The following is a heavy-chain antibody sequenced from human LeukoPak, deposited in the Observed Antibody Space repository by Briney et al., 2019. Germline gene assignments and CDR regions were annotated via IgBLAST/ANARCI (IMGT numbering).Heavy chain of an antibody. CDR1: GGSISSYY. V-gene: IGHV4-59*08. Sequence: PSETLALTCTVSGGSISSYYWSWIRQPPGKGLEWIGYIYDSGSTNYNPSLKSRVTISVDTSKNQFSLKLSSVTAADTAVYYCARGDSSGGDSDYYFDYWGQGTLVTVSS. J-gene: IGHJ4*02. CDR2: IYDSGST. CDR3: ARGDSSGGDSDYYFDY. D-gene: IGHD6-19*01.